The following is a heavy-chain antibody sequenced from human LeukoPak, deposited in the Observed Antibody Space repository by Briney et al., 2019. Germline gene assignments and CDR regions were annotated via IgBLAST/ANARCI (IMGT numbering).Heavy chain of an antibody. J-gene: IGHJ4*02. CDR2: IIPIFGTA. D-gene: IGHD5-18*01. CDR1: GGTFSSYA. CDR3: ARDGLQENIQLGY. Sequence: ASVKVSCKASGGTFSSYAISWVRQAPGQGLEWMGGIIPIFGTANYAQKFQGRVTITADESTSTAYMELSSLRSEDTAVYYCARDGLQENIQLGYWGQGTLVTVSS. V-gene: IGHV1-69*01.